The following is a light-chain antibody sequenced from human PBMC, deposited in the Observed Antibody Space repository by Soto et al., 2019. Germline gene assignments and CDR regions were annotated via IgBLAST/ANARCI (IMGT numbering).Light chain of an antibody. CDR2: GAS. Sequence: EIVLTQSPGTLSLSPGERATLSCRASQSISNXYLAWYQQKPGQAPRLLVYGASTRASDIEGRFSGSGSGTDFTLTISRLEPEDFAVYYXXXXGSSPPYTFGQGTKLEIK. V-gene: IGKV3-20*01. CDR3: XXXGSSPPYT. J-gene: IGKJ2*01. CDR1: QSISNXY.